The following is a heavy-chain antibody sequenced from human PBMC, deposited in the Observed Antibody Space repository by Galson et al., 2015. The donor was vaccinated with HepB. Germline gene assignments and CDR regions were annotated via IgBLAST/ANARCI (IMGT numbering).Heavy chain of an antibody. CDR2: IKQDGSEK. D-gene: IGHD1-14*01. CDR1: GFVISRSW. CDR3: YAGHYFDS. Sequence: SLRLSCAASGFVISRSWMSWVRQAPGKGLEWVANIKQDGSEKYYVDSVKGRFTISRDNAKNSLYLQMNSLTAGDTAVYYCYAGHYFDSWGQGTLVTVSS. J-gene: IGHJ4*02. V-gene: IGHV3-7*01.